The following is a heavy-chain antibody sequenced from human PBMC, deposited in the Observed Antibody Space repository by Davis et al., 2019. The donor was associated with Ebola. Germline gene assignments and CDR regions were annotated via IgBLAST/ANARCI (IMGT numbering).Heavy chain of an antibody. J-gene: IGHJ4*02. CDR3: ARDVDCSGGSCYRLGY. CDR1: GGTFNSYF. D-gene: IGHD2-15*01. V-gene: IGHV1-69*13. Sequence: AASVKVSCKASGGTFNSYFISWVRQAPGQGLEWMGGIIPIFGTPSYAQKFQGRVTITADVSTNTVYLELISLRSEDTAVYFCARDVDCSGGSCYRLGYWGQGTLVTVSS. CDR2: IIPIFGTP.